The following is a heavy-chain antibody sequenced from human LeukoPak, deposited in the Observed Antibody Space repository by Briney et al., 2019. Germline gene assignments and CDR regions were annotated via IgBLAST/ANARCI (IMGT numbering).Heavy chain of an antibody. D-gene: IGHD3-10*01. Sequence: SGPALVKPTQTLTLTCTFSGFSLSTSGMRVSWIRQPPGKALEWLARIDWDDDKFYSTSLKTRLTISKDTSKNQVVLTMTNKDPVDTATYYCARDYGSGSYLDYWGQGTLVTVSS. CDR3: ARDYGSGSYLDY. V-gene: IGHV2-70*04. CDR1: GFSLSTSGMR. J-gene: IGHJ4*02. CDR2: IDWDDDK.